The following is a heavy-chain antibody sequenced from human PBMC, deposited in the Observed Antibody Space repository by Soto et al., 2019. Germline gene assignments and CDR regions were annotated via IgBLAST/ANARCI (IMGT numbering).Heavy chain of an antibody. V-gene: IGHV3-23*01. J-gene: IGHJ4*02. CDR2: ISGSGGST. D-gene: IGHD3-9*01. CDR1: GFTFSDYA. CDR3: AKSLRGAILTAGGPAGY. Sequence: EVQLLESGGGLVQPGGSLRLSCAASGFTFSDYAMSWVRQAPGKGLEWVSTISGSGGSTYYADSAKGRVTISRDNSKNTLSLQMNSLRAEDTAVYYCAKSLRGAILTAGGPAGYWGQGTLVTVSS.